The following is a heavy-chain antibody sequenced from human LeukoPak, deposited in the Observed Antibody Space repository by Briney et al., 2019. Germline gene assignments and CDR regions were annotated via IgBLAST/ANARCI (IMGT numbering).Heavy chain of an antibody. Sequence: SETLSLTCTVSGGSISSYYWRWIRQPPGKGLEWIGYIYYSGSTNYNPSLKSGVTISVDTSKNQFSRKLSSVTAADTAVYYCARWGPKNFDYWGQGTLVTVSS. CDR3: ARWGPKNFDY. V-gene: IGHV4-59*08. CDR1: GGSISSYY. D-gene: IGHD3-16*01. J-gene: IGHJ4*02. CDR2: IYYSGST.